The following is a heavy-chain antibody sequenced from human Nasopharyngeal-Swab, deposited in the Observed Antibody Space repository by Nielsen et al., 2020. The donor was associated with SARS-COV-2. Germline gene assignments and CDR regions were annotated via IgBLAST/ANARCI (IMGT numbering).Heavy chain of an antibody. D-gene: IGHD3-3*01. Sequence: GSLRLSCDVSGGSFSGYYWSWIRQPPGKGLEWIGEINHSGSTSYNPSLKSRVTISVDTSKNQFSLKLSSVTAADTAVYYCARGRGVLRFLEWLKTDIYYYYMDVWGKGTTVTVSS. V-gene: IGHV4-34*01. J-gene: IGHJ6*03. CDR1: GGSFSGYY. CDR3: ARGRGVLRFLEWLKTDIYYYYMDV. CDR2: INHSGST.